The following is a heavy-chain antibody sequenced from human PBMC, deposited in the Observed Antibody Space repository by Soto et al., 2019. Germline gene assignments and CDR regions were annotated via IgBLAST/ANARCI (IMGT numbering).Heavy chain of an antibody. J-gene: IGHJ3*02. Sequence: GASVKVSCKASGYTFTGYFMHWVRQAPGQGLEWMGWINTNSGATKYAQKFQGRVTMTGDTSTSTVYMELSSLRSEDTAVYYCARGEKIAVAGKLSVFDIWCQGTMVTVSS. CDR1: GYTFTGYF. V-gene: IGHV1-2*02. CDR3: ARGEKIAVAGKLSVFDI. D-gene: IGHD6-19*01. CDR2: INTNSGAT.